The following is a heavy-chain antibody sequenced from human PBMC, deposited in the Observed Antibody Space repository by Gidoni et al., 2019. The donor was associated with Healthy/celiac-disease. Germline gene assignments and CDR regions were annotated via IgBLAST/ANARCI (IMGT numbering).Heavy chain of an antibody. J-gene: IGHJ4*02. Sequence: EVQLVESGGGLVKPGGSLRLSCAASGFTFSSYSMNWVRKAPGKGLERVSSISSSSSYIYYADSVKGRFTISRDNAKNALYLQMNSLRAEDTAVYYCAREKDYDFWSGYQGFDYWGQGTLVTVSS. V-gene: IGHV3-21*01. CDR3: AREKDYDFWSGYQGFDY. D-gene: IGHD3-3*01. CDR1: GFTFSSYS. CDR2: ISSSSSYI.